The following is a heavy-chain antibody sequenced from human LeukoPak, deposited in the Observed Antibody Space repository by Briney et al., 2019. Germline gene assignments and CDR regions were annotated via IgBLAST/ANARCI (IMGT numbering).Heavy chain of an antibody. V-gene: IGHV3-15*01. Sequence: PGGSLRLSCAASGFTFSNAWMSWVRQAPGKGLEWVGRIKSKTDGGTTDYAAPVKGRFTISRDDPKNTLYLQMNSLKTEDTAVYYCTTLGYCSSTSCRRKYYFDYWGQGTLVTVSS. D-gene: IGHD2-2*01. J-gene: IGHJ4*02. CDR1: GFTFSNAW. CDR2: IKSKTDGGTT. CDR3: TTLGYCSSTSCRRKYYFDY.